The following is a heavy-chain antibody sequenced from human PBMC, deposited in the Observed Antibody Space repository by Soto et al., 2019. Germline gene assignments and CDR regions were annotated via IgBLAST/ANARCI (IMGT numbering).Heavy chain of an antibody. CDR1: GFTFSSYS. CDR2: ICGSTI. D-gene: IGHD2-2*01. CDR3: ARYALYAFDI. J-gene: IGHJ3*02. V-gene: IGHV3-48*02. Sequence: ESGGGLVQPGGSLRLSCAASGFTFSSYSMNWVRQAPGKGLAWVSYICGSTISYADSVRGRFTISRDNAKNSRYLQMNSLRDEDTAVYYCARYALYAFDIWGQGTMVTVSS.